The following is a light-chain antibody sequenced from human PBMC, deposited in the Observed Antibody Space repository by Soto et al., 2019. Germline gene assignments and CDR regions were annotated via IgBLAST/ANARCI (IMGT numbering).Light chain of an antibody. Sequence: EIVLTQSPGTLSLSPGETATLSCRASQSVSTRSLAWYQQKPGQAPRLLISGASTRATGIAARFTGSGSGTDFTLTISSLEPEDFAVYYCQQYGRSPRTFGGGTKVDIK. CDR2: GAS. V-gene: IGKV3-20*01. CDR1: QSVSTRS. CDR3: QQYGRSPRT. J-gene: IGKJ4*01.